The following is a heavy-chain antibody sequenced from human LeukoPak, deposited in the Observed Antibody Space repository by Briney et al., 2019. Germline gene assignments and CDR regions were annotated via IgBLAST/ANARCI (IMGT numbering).Heavy chain of an antibody. V-gene: IGHV4-59*01. CDR1: GGSISSYY. J-gene: IGHJ3*02. CDR2: IYYSGST. CDR3: AREGGYAFDI. D-gene: IGHD3-16*01. Sequence: SETLSLTCPVSGGSISSYYWSWIRQPPGKGLEWIGYIYYSGSTNYNPSLKSRVTISVDTSKNQFSLKLSSVTAADTAVYYCAREGGYAFDIWGQGTMVTVSS.